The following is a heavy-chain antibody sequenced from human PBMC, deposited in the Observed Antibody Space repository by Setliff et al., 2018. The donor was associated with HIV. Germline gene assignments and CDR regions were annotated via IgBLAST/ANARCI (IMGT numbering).Heavy chain of an antibody. D-gene: IGHD6-19*01. J-gene: IGHJ3*02. V-gene: IGHV4-39*02. CDR2: IYYSGST. CDR3: ARAEQWLVIDAFDI. Sequence: PSETLSLTCTVSGDSIGSSSYYWAWIRQPPGKGLEWIGNIYYSGSTYYNPSLKTRVTISVDGSKNQFSLKLSSVTVADTAVYYCARAEQWLVIDAFDIWGQGTMVTVSS. CDR1: GDSIGSSSYY.